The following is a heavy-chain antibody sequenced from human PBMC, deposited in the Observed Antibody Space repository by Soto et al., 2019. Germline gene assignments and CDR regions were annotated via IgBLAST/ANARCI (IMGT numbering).Heavy chain of an antibody. J-gene: IGHJ5*02. CDR3: ARLPSEGYDFWSGYPGNWFDP. CDR2: IYPVDSNT. V-gene: IGHV5-51*01. Sequence: PGESLKISCKASGYSFTNYWIGWVRQMSGKGLEWMGVIYPVDSNTKFSPSFQGQVTMSVDNSISTAYLQWSSLKASDTAMYYCARLPSEGYDFWSGYPGNWFDPWGQGTLVTVSS. D-gene: IGHD3-3*01. CDR1: GYSFTNYW.